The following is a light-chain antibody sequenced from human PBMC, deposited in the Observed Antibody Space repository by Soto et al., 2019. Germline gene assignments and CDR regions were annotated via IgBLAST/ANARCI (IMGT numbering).Light chain of an antibody. V-gene: IGKV1-5*01. CDR3: QYYDSFRT. CDR2: ESV. J-gene: IGKJ1*01. Sequence: DIQMTQSPSTLSASVGDRVTITCRASQSISSWLAWYQQKSGKGPRLLIYESVYLQSGVPSRFSGSGSGTDFTLTISRLEPEDFAVYFCQYYDSFRTFGQGTKVDI. CDR1: QSISSW.